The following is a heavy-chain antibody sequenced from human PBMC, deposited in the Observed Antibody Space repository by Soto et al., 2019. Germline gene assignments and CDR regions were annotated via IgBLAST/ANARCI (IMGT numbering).Heavy chain of an antibody. CDR2: VYQSGTA. J-gene: IGHJ4*02. CDR1: GGSVSSRNW. CDR3: ARHGGAYFDY. Sequence: QVQLQESGPGLVKPSETLSLTCAVSGGSVSSRNWWSWVRQPPGKGLAWIGQVYQSGTAYYHPSLDSRVTMSVDKSKNQVSLLVTSVTAAYTAVYYCARHGGAYFDYWGQGILVTVPS. V-gene: IGHV4-4*02. D-gene: IGHD2-21*01.